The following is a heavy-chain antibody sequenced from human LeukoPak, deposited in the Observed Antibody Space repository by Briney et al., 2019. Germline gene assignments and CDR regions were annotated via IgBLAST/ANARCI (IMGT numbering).Heavy chain of an antibody. CDR3: AKGLICSSTGCSSGRYFDL. Sequence: PGGSLRLSRAASGFTFSSYAMSWVRQAPGKGLEWVSAIGGSSGSTYYADSVKGRFTISRDNSKNTLYLQMNSLRAEDTAVYYCAKGLICSSTGCSSGRYFDLWGRGTLVTVSS. J-gene: IGHJ2*01. CDR1: GFTFSSYA. CDR2: IGGSSGST. V-gene: IGHV3-23*01. D-gene: IGHD2-2*01.